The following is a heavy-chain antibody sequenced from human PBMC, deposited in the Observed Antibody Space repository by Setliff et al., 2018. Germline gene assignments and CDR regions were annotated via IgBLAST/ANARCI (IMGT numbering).Heavy chain of an antibody. J-gene: IGHJ4*02. CDR2: IMPIFGTI. CDR3: ALGYYSQYRSYFDD. CDR1: GGTFSTYG. V-gene: IGHV1-69*13. Sequence: SVKVSCKASGGTFSTYGITWVRQAPGQGLEWVGGIMPIFGTINYAQKFQGRVTITADESTSTVYMELSSLTSEDTALYYCALGYYSQYRSYFDDWGPETQVTVSS. D-gene: IGHD3-10*01.